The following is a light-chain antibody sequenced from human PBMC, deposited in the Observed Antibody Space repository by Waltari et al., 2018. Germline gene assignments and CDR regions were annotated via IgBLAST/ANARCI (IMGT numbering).Light chain of an antibody. CDR3: AAWDGSLHGPV. J-gene: IGLJ3*02. CDR2: NNN. CDR1: NSNIGTNP. V-gene: IGLV1-44*01. Sequence: QSVLTQPPSASGTPGQRVSISCSGTNSNIGTNPVNWFQQIPGTAPKLLTYNNNLRPSGGSDRISASKSGTSASLAIMGLQSEDEATYYCAAWDGSLHGPVFGGGTKLTVL.